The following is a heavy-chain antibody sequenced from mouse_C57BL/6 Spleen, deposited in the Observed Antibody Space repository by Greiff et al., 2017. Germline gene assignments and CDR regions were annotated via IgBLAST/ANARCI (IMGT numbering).Heavy chain of an antibody. J-gene: IGHJ4*01. CDR2: IDPKSGGT. V-gene: IGHV1-72*01. Sequence: VQLQQPGAELVKPGASVKLSCKASGYTFTSYWMHWVKQRPGRGLEWIGRIDPKSGGTKYNEKFKSKATLTVDKAASTAYMQLSSLTSEDSAVYYCAREGNYVDAMDYWGQGTSVTVSS. CDR1: GYTFTSYW. D-gene: IGHD2-1*01. CDR3: AREGNYVDAMDY.